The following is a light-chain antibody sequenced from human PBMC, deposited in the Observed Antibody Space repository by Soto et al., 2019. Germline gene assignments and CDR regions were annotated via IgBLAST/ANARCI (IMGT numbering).Light chain of an antibody. CDR2: EVN. CDR3: SSHTSSDTPYV. J-gene: IGLJ1*01. V-gene: IGLV2-14*03. CDR1: SSDVGGFNF. Sequence: QAVLTQPASVSGSPGQSITISCTGSSSDVGGFNFVSWYQQHPDKAPKLLIYEVNNRPSGVSNRFSGSKSGNTASLTISGLQPEDEGVYYCSSHTSSDTPYVFGTGTKLTVL.